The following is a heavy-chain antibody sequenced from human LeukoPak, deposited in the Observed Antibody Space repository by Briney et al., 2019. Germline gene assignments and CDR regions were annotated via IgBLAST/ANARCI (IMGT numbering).Heavy chain of an antibody. V-gene: IGHV3-11*01. CDR3: ARVYRRAVRPLYYFDY. J-gene: IGHJ4*02. D-gene: IGHD6-6*01. CDR2: ISSSGSTI. CDR1: GFTFSDYY. Sequence: GGSLRLSCAASGFTFSDYYMSWIRQAPGKGLEWVSYISSSGSTIYYADSVKGRFTISRDNAKNSLYLQMNSLRAEDTAVYYCARVYRRAVRPLYYFDYWGQGTLVTVSS.